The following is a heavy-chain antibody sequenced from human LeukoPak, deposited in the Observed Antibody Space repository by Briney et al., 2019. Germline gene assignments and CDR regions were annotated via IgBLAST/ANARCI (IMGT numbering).Heavy chain of an antibody. CDR1: GFTFRTYA. CDR3: AKGDRNSGWFD. CDR2: IGGNGGGT. Sequence: GGSLRLSCAASGFTFRTYAMSWVRQAPGKGLEWVSGIGGNGGGTYADSVKGRFTISRDNSKNTLFLQMNSLRVKDTAVYYCAKGDRNSGWFDWGQGTLVIVSS. D-gene: IGHD6-19*01. J-gene: IGHJ4*02. V-gene: IGHV3-23*01.